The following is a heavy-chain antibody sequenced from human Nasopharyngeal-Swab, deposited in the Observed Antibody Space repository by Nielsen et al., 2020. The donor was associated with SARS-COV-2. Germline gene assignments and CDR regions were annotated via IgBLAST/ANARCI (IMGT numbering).Heavy chain of an antibody. V-gene: IGHV5-10-1*01. Sequence: GESLKISCKGSGYSFTSYWISWVRQMPGKGLEWMGRIDPSDSYTNYSPSFQGHVTISADKSISTAYLQWSSLKASDTAMYYCATGGFYVWGSYRLFDYWGQGTLVTVSS. CDR1: GYSFTSYW. D-gene: IGHD3-16*02. CDR2: IDPSDSYT. CDR3: ATGGFYVWGSYRLFDY. J-gene: IGHJ4*02.